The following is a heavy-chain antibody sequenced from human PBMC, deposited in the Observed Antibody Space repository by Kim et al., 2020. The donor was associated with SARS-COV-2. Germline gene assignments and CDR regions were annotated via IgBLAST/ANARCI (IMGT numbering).Heavy chain of an antibody. J-gene: IGHJ5*02. CDR2: MNPNSGNT. V-gene: IGHV1-8*01. CDR3: AREKCSSTSCYDYDP. Sequence: ASVKVSCKASGYTFTSYDINWVRQATGQGLEWMVWMNPNSGNTGYAQKFQGRVTMTRNTSISTAYMELSSLRSEDTAVYYCAREKCSSTSCYDYDPWGQGTLVTVSS. CDR1: GYTFTSYD. D-gene: IGHD2-2*01.